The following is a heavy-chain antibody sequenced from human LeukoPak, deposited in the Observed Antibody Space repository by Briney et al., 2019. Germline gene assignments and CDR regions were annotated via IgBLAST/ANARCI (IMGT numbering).Heavy chain of an antibody. CDR1: GFTFSSYG. CDR2: IRYDGSNK. Sequence: PGGSLRLSCAASGFTFSSYGMHWVRQAPGKGLEWVAFIRYDGSNKYYADSVQGRFTISRDNSKNTLYLQMHSLRTEDTAVYYCAKSDRSMAFPDFDFWGQGTMVTVSS. D-gene: IGHD3-22*01. V-gene: IGHV3-30*02. J-gene: IGHJ3*01. CDR3: AKSDRSMAFPDFDF.